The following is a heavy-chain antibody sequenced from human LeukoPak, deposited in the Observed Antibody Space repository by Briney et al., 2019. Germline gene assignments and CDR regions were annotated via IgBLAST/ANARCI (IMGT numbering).Heavy chain of an antibody. CDR2: LYPGDSDT. V-gene: IGHV5-51*01. CDR1: GYSFTSYW. Sequence: GESLKTSCKGSGYSFTSYWIGWVRQMPGKGLEWMGILYPGDSDTRYSPSFQGQVTISADKSISTAYLQWSSLKASDTAVYYCARTVSMDHSDNNWFDPWGQGTLVTVSS. D-gene: IGHD3/OR15-3a*01. CDR3: ARTVSMDHSDNNWFDP. J-gene: IGHJ5*02.